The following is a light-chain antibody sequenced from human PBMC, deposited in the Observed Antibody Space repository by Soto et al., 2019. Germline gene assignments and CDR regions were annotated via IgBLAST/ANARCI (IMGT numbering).Light chain of an antibody. J-gene: IGLJ2*01. V-gene: IGLV2-8*01. CDR1: STDVGGYNY. CDR2: EVS. CDR3: ASYGGNNNVL. Sequence: QSALTQPPSASGSPGQSVTISCTGTSTDVGGYNYVSWYQQHPGKAPKLMMFEVSKRPSGVADRFSGSKFGNTASLTVSGLLDDDEADYYCASYGGNNNVLFGGGTTLTV.